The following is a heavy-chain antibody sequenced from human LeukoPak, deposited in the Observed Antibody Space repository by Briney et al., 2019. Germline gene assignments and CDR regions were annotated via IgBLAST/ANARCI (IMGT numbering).Heavy chain of an antibody. CDR2: IKQDGSEK. D-gene: IGHD3-22*01. CDR1: GFTFSSYW. CDR3: ARDRYSSGYYSAEFDY. Sequence: PGGSLRLSCVASGFTFSSYWMSWVRQAPGKGLEWVANIKQDGSEKYYVDSVKGRFTISRDNAKNSQYLQMNSLRAEDTAVYYCARDRYSSGYYSAEFDYWGQGTLVTVSS. J-gene: IGHJ4*02. V-gene: IGHV3-7*05.